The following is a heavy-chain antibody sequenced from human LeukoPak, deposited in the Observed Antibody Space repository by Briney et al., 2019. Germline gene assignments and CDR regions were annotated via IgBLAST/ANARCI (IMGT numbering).Heavy chain of an antibody. Sequence: TSETLSLTCTVSGGSISSYYWSWIRQPPGKGLEWIGYIYYSGSTNYNPSLKSRVTISVDTSKNQFSLKLSSVTAADTAVYYCTRVDLWGKGTTVTVSS. CDR1: GGSISSYY. CDR3: TRVDL. J-gene: IGHJ6*04. V-gene: IGHV4-59*01. CDR2: IYYSGST.